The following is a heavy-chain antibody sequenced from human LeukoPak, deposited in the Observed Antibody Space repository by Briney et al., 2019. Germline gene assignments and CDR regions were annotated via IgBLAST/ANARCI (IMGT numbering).Heavy chain of an antibody. CDR3: GSVGYNNFDLGF. CDR1: GFTFSHYW. D-gene: IGHD3-3*01. V-gene: IGHV3-7*01. CDR2: IKPDGSDT. J-gene: IGHJ4*02. Sequence: GGSLRLSCAVSGFTFSHYWISWVRQAPGKGLEWVANIKPDGSDTYYMDSVEGRFTISRDNAMSSLDLQMNSLRAEDMAVYDCGSVGYNNFDLGFWGPGTLVPVSS.